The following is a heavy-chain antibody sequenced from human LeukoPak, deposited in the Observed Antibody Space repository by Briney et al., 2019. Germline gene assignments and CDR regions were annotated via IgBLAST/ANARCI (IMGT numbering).Heavy chain of an antibody. D-gene: IGHD4-17*01. Sequence: PGASLRLSCAASGFTFRNYAMAWVRQAPGKGLEWVSSIRNFGETHYADSVRGRFIISRDNSQNTLYLQMSSLRAEDSALYYCANIPPFDYGDYAIRLDWGQGTLVTVSS. CDR3: ANIPPFDYGDYAIRLD. CDR1: GFTFRNYA. J-gene: IGHJ4*02. CDR2: IRNFGET. V-gene: IGHV3-23*01.